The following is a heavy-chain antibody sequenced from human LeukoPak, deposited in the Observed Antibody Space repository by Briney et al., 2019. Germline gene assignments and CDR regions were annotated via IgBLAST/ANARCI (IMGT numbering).Heavy chain of an antibody. CDR3: ARDRIVGATDYYYYGMDV. Sequence: ASVKVSCKASGYTFTSYYMHWVRQAPGQGLEWMGIINPSGGSTSYAQKFQGRVTMTRDTSTSTVYMELSSLRSDDTAVYYCARDRIVGATDYYYYGMDVWGQGTTVTVSS. CDR1: GYTFTSYY. CDR2: INPSGGST. J-gene: IGHJ6*02. V-gene: IGHV1-46*01. D-gene: IGHD1-26*01.